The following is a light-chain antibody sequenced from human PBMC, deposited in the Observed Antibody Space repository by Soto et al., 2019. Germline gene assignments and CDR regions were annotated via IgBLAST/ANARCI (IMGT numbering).Light chain of an antibody. Sequence: EIVLTQSPATLSLSPGERATLSCGASQSVSRSYLAWYQQKPGLAHRLLFYDASSRATVIPDRFSGSGSGTDVTLTISRLEPEDFAVYYCQQYVSSPYTFGQGTKLEIK. V-gene: IGKV3D-20*01. J-gene: IGKJ2*01. CDR3: QQYVSSPYT. CDR1: QSVSRSY. CDR2: DAS.